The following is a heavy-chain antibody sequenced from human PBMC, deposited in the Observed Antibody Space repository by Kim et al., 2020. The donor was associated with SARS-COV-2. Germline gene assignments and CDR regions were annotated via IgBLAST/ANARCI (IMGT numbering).Heavy chain of an antibody. D-gene: IGHD6-19*01. CDR3: ARHRSGWYLHYYSGMDV. CDR1: GGSISSSSYY. Sequence: SETLSLTCTVSGGSISSSSYYWGWLRQPPGKGLEWIGSIYYSGSTYNNPSLKSRVTISVDTSKNQFSLKLSSVTAADTAVYYCARHRSGWYLHYYSGMDVRGQGNSATVSS. V-gene: IGHV4-39*01. J-gene: IGHJ6*02. CDR2: IYYSGST.